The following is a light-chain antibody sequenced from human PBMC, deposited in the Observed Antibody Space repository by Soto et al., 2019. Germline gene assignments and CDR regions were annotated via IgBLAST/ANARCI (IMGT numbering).Light chain of an antibody. CDR3: LQDYNYPRT. V-gene: IGKV1-6*01. CDR2: AAS. CDR1: QDIRNE. J-gene: IGKJ1*01. Sequence: AIQMTQPPSSLSASIGDRVTITCRASQDIRNELGWYQQKPGKAPKLLISAASSLEDGVPSRFSGSGSGTDFTLTISSLRPEDFATYFCLQDYNYPRTFGQGTKVEIK.